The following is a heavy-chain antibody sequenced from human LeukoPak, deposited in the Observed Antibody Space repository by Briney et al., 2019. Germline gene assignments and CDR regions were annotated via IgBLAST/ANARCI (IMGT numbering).Heavy chain of an antibody. CDR2: IYHNGNT. CDR1: GYSISSGYY. Sequence: SETLPLTCAVSGYSISSGYYWGWIRQPPGKGLEWIGTIYHNGNTYYNPSLKSRVTISVDTSKNQFSLKLSSVTAADTAVYYCARVRYNYGDSDYWGQGTLVTVSS. J-gene: IGHJ4*02. D-gene: IGHD5-18*01. V-gene: IGHV4-38-2*01. CDR3: ARVRYNYGDSDY.